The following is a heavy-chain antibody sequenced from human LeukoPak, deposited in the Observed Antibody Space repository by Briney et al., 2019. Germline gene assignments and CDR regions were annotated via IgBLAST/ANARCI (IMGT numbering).Heavy chain of an antibody. V-gene: IGHV1-2*02. CDR2: INPNNGGT. CDR1: GYTFTGYY. CDR3: ARIGLRGVIISRPLDY. Sequence: ASVKVSCKASGYTFTGYYIHWVRQAPGQGLEWMGWINPNNGGTNYAQKFQGRVTMTRDTSISTAYMELSRLRSDDTAVYYCARIGLRGVIISRPLDYWGQGTLVTVSS. D-gene: IGHD3-16*02. J-gene: IGHJ4*02.